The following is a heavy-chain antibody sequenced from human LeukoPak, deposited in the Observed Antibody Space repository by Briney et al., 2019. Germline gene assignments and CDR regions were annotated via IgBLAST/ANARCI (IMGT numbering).Heavy chain of an antibody. J-gene: IGHJ4*02. Sequence: PGGSLRLSCAASGFTFDDYGMSWVRQASGKGLEWVSGINWNGGSTGYADSVKGRFTISRDNAKNSLYLQMNSLRAEDTALYYCARARYFDWLQKLYYFDYWGQGTLVTVSS. CDR2: INWNGGST. CDR1: GFTFDDYG. D-gene: IGHD3-9*01. CDR3: ARARYFDWLQKLYYFDY. V-gene: IGHV3-20*04.